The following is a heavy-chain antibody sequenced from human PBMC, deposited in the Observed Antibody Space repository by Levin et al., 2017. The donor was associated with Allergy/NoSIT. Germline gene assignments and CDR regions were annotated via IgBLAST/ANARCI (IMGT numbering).Heavy chain of an antibody. CDR1: GGSISSSSYY. CDR3: ARRVGAHYDFWSGYINYYYYYGMDV. Sequence: SQTLSLTCTVSGGSISSSSYYWGWIRQPPGKGLEWIGSIYYSGSTYYNPSLKSRVTISVDTSKNQFSLKLSSVTAADTAVYYCARRVGAHYDFWSGYINYYYYYGMDVWGQGTTVTVSS. D-gene: IGHD3-3*01. V-gene: IGHV4-39*01. J-gene: IGHJ6*02. CDR2: IYYSGST.